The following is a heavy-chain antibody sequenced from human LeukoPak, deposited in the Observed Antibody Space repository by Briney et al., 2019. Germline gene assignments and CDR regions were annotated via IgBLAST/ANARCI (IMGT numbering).Heavy chain of an antibody. CDR2: VSSTGST. V-gene: IGHV4-61*02. J-gene: IGHJ6*02. CDR3: ASLQLWPTYYYGMDV. CDR1: GGSLNSGRDS. Sequence: SETLSLTCTVSGGSLNSGRDSWSWVRQSAGKGLEWIGRVSSTGSTNYNAALKSRVAISVDTSKNQFSLKLSSVTAADTAVYYCASLQLWPTYYYGMDVWGQGTTVTVSS. D-gene: IGHD5-18*01.